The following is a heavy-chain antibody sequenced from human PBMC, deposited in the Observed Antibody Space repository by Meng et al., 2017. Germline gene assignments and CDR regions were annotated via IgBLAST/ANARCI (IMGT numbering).Heavy chain of an antibody. J-gene: IGHJ4*02. CDR3: ARIILGYCSSTSCYASKYYFDY. CDR1: GFSLSNARMG. Sequence: SGPTLVKPPETLTLTCTVSGFSLSNARMGVSWIRQPPGKALEWLAHIFSNDEKSYSTSLKSRLTISKDTSKSQVVLTMTNMDPVDTATYYCARIILGYCSSTSCYASKYYFDYWGQGTLVTVSS. V-gene: IGHV2-26*01. CDR2: IFSNDEK. D-gene: IGHD2-2*01.